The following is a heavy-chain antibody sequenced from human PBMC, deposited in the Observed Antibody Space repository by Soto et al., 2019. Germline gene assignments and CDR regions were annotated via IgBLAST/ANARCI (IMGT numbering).Heavy chain of an antibody. CDR3: AKDMGPSPRPPDSLDV. D-gene: IGHD3-10*01. Sequence: ESVGNVVQPGRSLRLSCVASGFTFRSFGMHWVRQAPGKGLEWVATISHDGNKEYYGDSVKGRFTVSRDNSRDTFYLEMNSVRADDTAVYYCAKDMGPSPRPPDSLDVWGQGTMVTVSS. V-gene: IGHV3-30*18. J-gene: IGHJ3*01. CDR1: GFTFRSFG. CDR2: ISHDGNKE.